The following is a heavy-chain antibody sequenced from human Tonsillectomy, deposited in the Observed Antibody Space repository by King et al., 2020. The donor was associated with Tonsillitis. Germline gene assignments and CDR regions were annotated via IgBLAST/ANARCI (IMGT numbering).Heavy chain of an antibody. CDR2: ISYDGSNK. CDR1: GFTFSSYG. Sequence: QLVQSGGGVVQPGRSLRLSCAASGFTFSSYGMHWVRQAPGKGLEWAAVISYDGSNKYYADSVKGRFTISRDNSKNTLYLQMNSLRAEDTAVYYCAKDSSSSWFDYWGQGTLVTVSS. CDR3: AKDSSSSWFDY. D-gene: IGHD6-13*01. J-gene: IGHJ4*02. V-gene: IGHV3-30*18.